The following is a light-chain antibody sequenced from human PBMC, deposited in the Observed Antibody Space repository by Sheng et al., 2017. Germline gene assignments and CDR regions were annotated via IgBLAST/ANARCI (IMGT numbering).Light chain of an antibody. Sequence: SYELTQPPSVSVSPGQTARIPCSGDALAKKNMLYWYQQKSGQAPVLVIYEDSKRPSGIPERFSGSSSGTMATLTISGAQVEDEADYYCYSTDSSGNSGVFGGGTKLTVL. CDR1: ALAKKN. V-gene: IGLV3-10*01. J-gene: IGLJ3*02. CDR3: YSTDSSGNSGV. CDR2: EDS.